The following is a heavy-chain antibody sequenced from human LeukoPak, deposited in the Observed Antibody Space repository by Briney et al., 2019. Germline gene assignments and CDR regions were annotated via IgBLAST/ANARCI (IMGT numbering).Heavy chain of an antibody. CDR2: INYSGTT. Sequence: PSETPSLTCAVNGGAFSGYYWSWIRQSPEHGLVWIGDINYSGTTISNPSLESRVSMSMDLTKKRFSLELTSMTAADTAVYYCVRRGEWTAWNFDYWAQGSLVTVAS. J-gene: IGHJ4*02. D-gene: IGHD3/OR15-3a*01. CDR3: VRRGEWTAWNFDY. V-gene: IGHV4-34*01. CDR1: GGAFSGYY.